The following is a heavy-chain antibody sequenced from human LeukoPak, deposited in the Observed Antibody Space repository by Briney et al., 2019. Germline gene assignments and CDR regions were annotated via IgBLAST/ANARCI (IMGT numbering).Heavy chain of an antibody. D-gene: IGHD3-10*01. CDR2: IYHSGST. CDR3: ARAAWGYYGSGSPLPNWFDP. CDR1: GGSISSGGYS. V-gene: IGHV4-30-2*01. Sequence: SETLSLTCAVSGGSISSGGYSWSWIRQPPGKGLEWIGYIYHSGSTYYNPSLKSRVTISVDRSKNQFSLKLSSVTAADTAAYYCARAAWGYYGSGSPLPNWFDPWGQGTLVTVSS. J-gene: IGHJ5*02.